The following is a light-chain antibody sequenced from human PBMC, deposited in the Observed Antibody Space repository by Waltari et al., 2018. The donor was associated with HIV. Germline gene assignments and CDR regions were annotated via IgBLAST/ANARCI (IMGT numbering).Light chain of an antibody. Sequence: DLQMTQSPSTLSASVGDRVTITCRASHNIDNWLAWYQQKPGKAPKLLISKASDLESGVPSRISGSGFGTEFTLTISSLQPDDFATYYCQQYTIYSYTFGQGTKLEI. CDR1: HNIDNW. J-gene: IGKJ2*01. V-gene: IGKV1-5*03. CDR2: KAS. CDR3: QQYTIYSYT.